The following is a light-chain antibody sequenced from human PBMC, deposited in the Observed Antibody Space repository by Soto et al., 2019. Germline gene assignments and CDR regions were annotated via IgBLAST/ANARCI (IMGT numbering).Light chain of an antibody. Sequence: QSVLTQPPSVSGSPGQSVTISCTGTSSDVGFFNYVSWYQHHPGKVPKFLIYEVNKRPSGVPDRFSGSKSGNTAFLTVSGLQPEDEAEYFCSSFVDGTSYVFGTGTKLTVL. J-gene: IGLJ1*01. CDR2: EVN. V-gene: IGLV2-8*01. CDR3: SSFVDGTSYV. CDR1: SSDVGFFNY.